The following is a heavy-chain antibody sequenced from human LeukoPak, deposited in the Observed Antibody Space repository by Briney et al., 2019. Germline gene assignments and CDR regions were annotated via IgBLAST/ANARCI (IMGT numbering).Heavy chain of an antibody. V-gene: IGHV4-59*01. Sequence: PSETLSLTCTVSGGSISSYYWSWIRQPPGKGLEWIGYIYYSGSTNYNPSLKSRVTISVDTSKNQFSLKLSSVTAADTALYYCARVGVVVPAAIRGPLDYWGQGTLVTVSS. D-gene: IGHD2-2*01. J-gene: IGHJ4*02. CDR1: GGSISSYY. CDR2: IYYSGST. CDR3: ARVGVVVPAAIRGPLDY.